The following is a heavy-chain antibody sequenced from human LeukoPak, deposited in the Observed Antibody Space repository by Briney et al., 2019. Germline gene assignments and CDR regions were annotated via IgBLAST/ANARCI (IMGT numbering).Heavy chain of an antibody. Sequence: ASVTVSFKASGYTFTGYYIHWVRQAPGQGLEWMGWINPNSGGTNYAQNFQGRVTMTRDTSISTAYMELSRLRSDDTAVFYCARIAVPGTDYYYYYMDVWGKGTTVTVSS. CDR1: GYTFTGYY. CDR3: ARIAVPGTDYYYYYMDV. CDR2: INPNSGGT. V-gene: IGHV1-2*02. J-gene: IGHJ6*03. D-gene: IGHD6-19*01.